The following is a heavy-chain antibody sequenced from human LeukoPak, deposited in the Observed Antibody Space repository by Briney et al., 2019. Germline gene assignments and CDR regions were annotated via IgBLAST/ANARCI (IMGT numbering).Heavy chain of an antibody. J-gene: IGHJ4*02. CDR1: GYSISSGYY. V-gene: IGHV4-38-2*02. Sequence: SETLSLTCTVSGYSISSGYYWGWIRQPPGKGLEWIGSIYHSGSTYYNPSLKSRVTISVDTSKNHFSLKLSSVTAADTAVYYCASLGIQLLPRGYWGQGTLVTVSS. CDR3: ASLGIQLLPRGY. CDR2: IYHSGST. D-gene: IGHD5-18*01.